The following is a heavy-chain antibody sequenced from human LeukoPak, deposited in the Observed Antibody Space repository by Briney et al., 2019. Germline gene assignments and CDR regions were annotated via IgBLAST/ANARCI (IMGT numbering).Heavy chain of an antibody. Sequence: TGGSLRLSCAASGSTFSSYAMSWVRQAPGKGLEWVSVISNSAGSTFYADSVKGRFTISRDNSKNTLYLQMNSLRAEDTAVYYCAKRASGSGTSLYYFDYWGQGTLVTVSS. D-gene: IGHD3-10*01. CDR3: AKRASGSGTSLYYFDY. V-gene: IGHV3-23*01. CDR1: GSTFSSYA. CDR2: ISNSAGST. J-gene: IGHJ4*02.